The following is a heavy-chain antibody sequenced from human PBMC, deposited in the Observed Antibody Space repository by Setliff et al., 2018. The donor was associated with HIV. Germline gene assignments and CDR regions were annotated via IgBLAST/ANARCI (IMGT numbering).Heavy chain of an antibody. CDR2: IYYSGST. J-gene: IGHJ4*02. CDR1: GGSIRSTSYY. D-gene: IGHD1-26*01. Sequence: TSETLSLTCTVSGGSIRSTSYYWGWIRQPPGKGLEWIGSIYYSGSTYYNPSLKSRVTISLDTSKRQLSLRLSSVTAADTAVFYCARGSQWELLPYFDYWGQGTLVTVSS. V-gene: IGHV4-39*07. CDR3: ARGSQWELLPYFDY.